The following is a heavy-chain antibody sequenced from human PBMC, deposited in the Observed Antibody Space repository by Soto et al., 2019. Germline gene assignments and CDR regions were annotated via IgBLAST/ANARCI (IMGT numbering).Heavy chain of an antibody. J-gene: IGHJ4*02. CDR1: GFTFSSYS. D-gene: IGHD6-13*01. Sequence: GGSLRLSCAASGFTFSSYSMNWVRQAPGKGLEWVSYISSSSTIYYADSVEGRFTISRDNAKNSLYLQMNSLRAEDTAVYYCARDHEPGYDYWGQGTLVTVSS. V-gene: IGHV3-48*01. CDR3: ARDHEPGYDY. CDR2: ISSSSTI.